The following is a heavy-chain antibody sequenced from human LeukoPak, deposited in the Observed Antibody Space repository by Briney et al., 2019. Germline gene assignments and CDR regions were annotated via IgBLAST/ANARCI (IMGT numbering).Heavy chain of an antibody. D-gene: IGHD3-22*01. CDR2: FDPEDGET. Sequence: ASVKVSCKVSGYTLTELSMHWVRQAPGKGLEWMGGFDPEDGETIYTQKFQGRVTMTEDTSTDTAYMELSSLRSEDTAVYYCATYNYYDSSGYYYFDYWGQGTLVTVPS. J-gene: IGHJ4*02. CDR1: GYTLTELS. CDR3: ATYNYYDSSGYYYFDY. V-gene: IGHV1-24*01.